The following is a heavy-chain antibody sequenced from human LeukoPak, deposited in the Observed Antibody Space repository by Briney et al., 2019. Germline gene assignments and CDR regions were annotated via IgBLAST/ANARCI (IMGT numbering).Heavy chain of an antibody. V-gene: IGHV1-18*01. J-gene: IGHJ4*02. CDR3: ARGGPGWDSSSWYNY. D-gene: IGHD6-13*01. Sequence: GGPVKVSCKTSGYTFTSYGIIWVRQAPGQGLEWMGWVSAYNGNRNYAQNLQGRVTMTTDTSTSTAYMELRSLRSDDTAVYYCARGGPGWDSSSWYNYWGQGTLVTVSS. CDR2: VSAYNGNR. CDR1: GYTFTSYG.